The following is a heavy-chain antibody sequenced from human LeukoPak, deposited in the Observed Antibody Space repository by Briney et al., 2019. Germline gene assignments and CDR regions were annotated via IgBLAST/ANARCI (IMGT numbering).Heavy chain of an antibody. J-gene: IGHJ5*02. V-gene: IGHV3-23*01. D-gene: IGHD4-17*01. Sequence: PGGSLRLSCAASGFTFRYYAMSWVRQPPGKGLEWVSAISDSGGSTYYADSVKGRFTISRGNSKNTLYLQMNSLRAEDMAVYYCARGTAFDPWGQGTLVTVSS. CDR2: ISDSGGST. CDR3: ARGTAFDP. CDR1: GFTFRYYA.